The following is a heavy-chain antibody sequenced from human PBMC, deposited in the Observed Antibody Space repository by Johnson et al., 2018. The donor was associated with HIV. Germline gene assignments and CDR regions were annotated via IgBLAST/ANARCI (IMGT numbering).Heavy chain of an antibody. J-gene: IGHJ3*02. D-gene: IGHD6-19*01. V-gene: IGHV3-7*01. CDR2: IKQDGSEQ. Sequence: VQLVESGGGLVQPGGSLRLSCAASGFTFSSYWMSWVRQAPGKGLEWVANIKQDGSEQYYVDSVKGRFTISRDNAKNSLYLQMNSLRAADTAVYYCARAPHPQWQWLPPGAFDIWGQGTMVTVSS. CDR3: ARAPHPQWQWLPPGAFDI. CDR1: GFTFSSYW.